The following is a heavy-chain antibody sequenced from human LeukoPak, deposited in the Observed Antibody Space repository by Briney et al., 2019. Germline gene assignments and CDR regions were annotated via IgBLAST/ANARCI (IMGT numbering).Heavy chain of an antibody. J-gene: IGHJ5*02. D-gene: IGHD2-8*01. V-gene: IGHV4-59*01. CDR3: ARGEWWLDP. Sequence: SETLSLTCTVSGASISSDYWSWIRQPPGKGLEWIGNIYYSGSATYNPSLKSRVTISLDKSKNQLSLKLSSVTAADTAVYYCARGEWWLDPWGQGTLVAVSS. CDR2: IYYSGSA. CDR1: GASISSDY.